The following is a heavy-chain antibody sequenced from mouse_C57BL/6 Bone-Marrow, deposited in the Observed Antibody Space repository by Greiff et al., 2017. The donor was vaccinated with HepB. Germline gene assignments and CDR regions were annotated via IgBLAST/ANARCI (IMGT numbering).Heavy chain of an antibody. Sequence: QVHVKQPGAELVMPGASVKLSCKASGYTFTSYWMHWVKQRPGQGLEWIGEIDPSDSYTNYNQKFKGKSTLTVDKSSSTAYMQLSSLTSEDSAVYYCARGGGYSNSAWFAYWGQGTLVAVSA. CDR3: ARGGGYSNSAWFAY. D-gene: IGHD2-5*01. J-gene: IGHJ3*01. CDR1: GYTFTSYW. CDR2: IDPSDSYT. V-gene: IGHV1-69*01.